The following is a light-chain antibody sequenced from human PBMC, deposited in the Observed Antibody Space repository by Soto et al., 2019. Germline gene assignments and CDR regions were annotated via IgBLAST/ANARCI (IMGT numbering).Light chain of an antibody. Sequence: QFALTQPASVSGSPGQSITISCTGTSSDVGAYYSVSWYQQHPGKAPKLMIYEVTNRPSGVSNRFSASKSGNTASLTISGLQAEDEADYYCSSYTSRDTLVFGGGTKLTVL. CDR2: EVT. V-gene: IGLV2-14*01. CDR1: SSDVGAYYS. CDR3: SSYTSRDTLV. J-gene: IGLJ3*02.